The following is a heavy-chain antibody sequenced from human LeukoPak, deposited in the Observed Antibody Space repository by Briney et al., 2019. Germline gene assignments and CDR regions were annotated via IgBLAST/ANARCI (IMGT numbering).Heavy chain of an antibody. CDR1: GAAFSKYG. Sequence: TGRSLRLSCAASGAAFSKYGMRWVRQAAGAGLEYISGISRSGDITHYADSVKGRFTISRDNVKNTLYLQMNSLRAEDTALYYCAPEGFYFWGPGTQVTVSS. V-gene: IGHV3-23*01. J-gene: IGHJ4*02. CDR3: APEGFYF. CDR2: ISRSGDIT.